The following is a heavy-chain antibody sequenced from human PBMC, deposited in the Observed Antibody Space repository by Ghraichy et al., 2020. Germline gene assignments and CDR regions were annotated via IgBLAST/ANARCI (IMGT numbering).Heavy chain of an antibody. J-gene: IGHJ5*02. CDR3: ARVNRNYFDR. CDR1: GYIYTNYW. D-gene: IGHD1-14*01. Sequence: GESLNISCKGSGYIYTNYWIAWVRQMPGKGLEWMGIIYPPDSDTRSSPSFQGQVTISVDKSISTAYLQWSSLKASDTAMYYCARVNRNYFDRWGQGTLVTVSS. V-gene: IGHV5-51*01. CDR2: IYPPDSDT.